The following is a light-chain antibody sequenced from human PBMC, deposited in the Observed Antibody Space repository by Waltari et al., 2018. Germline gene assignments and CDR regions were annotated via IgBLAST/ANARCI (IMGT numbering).Light chain of an antibody. CDR1: QSVSSN. Sequence: EIVMTQSPPTLALSPGKSATLSCRASQSVSSNLAWYQQKPGQAPRLLIYGASTRATGIPARFSGSGSGTEFTLTISSMQSEDFAVYYCQQYNNWPWTFGQGTKVEIK. V-gene: IGKV3-15*01. J-gene: IGKJ1*01. CDR2: GAS. CDR3: QQYNNWPWT.